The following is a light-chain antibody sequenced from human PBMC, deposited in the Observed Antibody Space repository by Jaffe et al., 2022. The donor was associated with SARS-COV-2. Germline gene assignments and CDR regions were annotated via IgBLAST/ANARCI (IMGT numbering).Light chain of an antibody. CDR1: QRLLDSNGDNY. J-gene: IGKJ5*01. Sequence: DIVMTQSPLSLPVTPGEPASISCTSSQRLLDSNGDNYLDWYLQKPGQSPRLLIYLGSNRASGVPDRFSGSGSGTDFTLKISRVEAEDVGVYYCMQALQTPITFGQGTRLEI. CDR3: MQALQTPIT. V-gene: IGKV2-28*01. CDR2: LGS.